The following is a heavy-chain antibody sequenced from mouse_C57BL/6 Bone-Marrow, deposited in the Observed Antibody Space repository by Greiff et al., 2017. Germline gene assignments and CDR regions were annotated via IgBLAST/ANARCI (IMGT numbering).Heavy chain of an antibody. D-gene: IGHD1-1*01. J-gene: IGHJ1*03. CDR2: INYDGSST. CDR3: ARDHYYGSSYAPYWYFDV. Sequence: EVQLVESEGGLVQPGSSMKLSCTASGFTFSDYYMAWVRQVPEKGLEWVANINYDGSSTYYLDSLKGRFIISRDNAKNILYLQMSSLKSEDTATYYCARDHYYGSSYAPYWYFDVWGTGTTVTVSS. V-gene: IGHV5-16*01. CDR1: GFTFSDYY.